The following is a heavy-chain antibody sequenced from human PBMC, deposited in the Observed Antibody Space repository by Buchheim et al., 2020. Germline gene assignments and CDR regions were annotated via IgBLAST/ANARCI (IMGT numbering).Heavy chain of an antibody. CDR3: ARVHITGLGTPTWFDP. CDR1: GYTFTSYY. J-gene: IGHJ5*02. Sequence: QVQLVQSGAEVKKPGASVKVSCKASGYTFTSYYMHWVRQAPGQGLEWMGIINPSGGSTSYAQKFQGRVTMTRDTSRSTDYMELSSLRSEDTAVYYCARVHITGLGTPTWFDPWGQGTL. CDR2: INPSGGST. V-gene: IGHV1-46*01. D-gene: IGHD3-16*01.